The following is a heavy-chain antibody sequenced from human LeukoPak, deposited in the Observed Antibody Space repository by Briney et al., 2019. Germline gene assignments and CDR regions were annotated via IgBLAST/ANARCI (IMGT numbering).Heavy chain of an antibody. V-gene: IGHV1-2*02. Sequence: GASVKVSCKASGYTFTGYYMHWVRQAPGQGLEWMGWINPNSGGTNYTQKFQGRVTMTRDTSISTAYMELSRLRSDDTAVYYCAGDSFPGRYYEGAFDIWGQGTMVTVSS. J-gene: IGHJ3*02. CDR3: AGDSFPGRYYEGAFDI. CDR1: GYTFTGYY. D-gene: IGHD3-22*01. CDR2: INPNSGGT.